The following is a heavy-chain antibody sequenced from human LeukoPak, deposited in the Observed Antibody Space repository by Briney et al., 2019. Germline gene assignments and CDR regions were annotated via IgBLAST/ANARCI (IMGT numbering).Heavy chain of an antibody. CDR1: GGTFSSYA. CDR2: IIPIFGTA. Sequence: RASVKVSCKASGGTFSSYAISWVRQAPGQGLEWMGGIIPIFGTANYAQKFQGRVTITADESTSTAYMELSSLRSEDTAVYYCARDARKYYDSSGYYDYWGQGTLVTVSS. V-gene: IGHV1-69*13. D-gene: IGHD3-22*01. J-gene: IGHJ4*02. CDR3: ARDARKYYDSSGYYDY.